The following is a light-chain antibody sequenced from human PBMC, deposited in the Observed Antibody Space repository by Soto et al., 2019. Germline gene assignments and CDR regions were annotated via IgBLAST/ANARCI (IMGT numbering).Light chain of an antibody. J-gene: IGKJ2*01. Sequence: EIVLTQSPGTLSLSPGERATLSCRASQSVSSSYVAWYQQKPGQAPRLLIYVASSRATGIPDRFSGSGSGTYCTLTISRLEPEDFAVYYCQQYGSSPKYTFGRGTKLEIK. CDR1: QSVSSSY. CDR2: VAS. CDR3: QQYGSSPKYT. V-gene: IGKV3-20*01.